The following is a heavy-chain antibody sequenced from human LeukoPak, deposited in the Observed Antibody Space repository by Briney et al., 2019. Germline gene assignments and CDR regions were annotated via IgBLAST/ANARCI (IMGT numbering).Heavy chain of an antibody. D-gene: IGHD4-17*01. Sequence: PSETLSLTCAVSGAAINSGSYYWTWIRQPAGKGLEWIGRILTTGSTNYNPSLKSRVTISLDTSTKQFSLNLTSVAAADTAVYYCAKVGAYGDYARHDYWGQGTLVTVSS. V-gene: IGHV4-61*02. CDR1: GAAINSGSYY. CDR3: AKVGAYGDYARHDY. CDR2: ILTTGST. J-gene: IGHJ4*02.